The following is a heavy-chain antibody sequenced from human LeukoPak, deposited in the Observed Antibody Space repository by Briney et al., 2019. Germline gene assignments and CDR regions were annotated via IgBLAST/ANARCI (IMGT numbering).Heavy chain of an antibody. Sequence: SETLSLTCTVSGGSISSYYWSWIRQPPGKGLEWIGYIYYSGSTNYNPSLKSRVTISVDTSKNQFSLKLSSVTAADTAVYYCARGRGGFGAFDIWGQGTMVTVSS. V-gene: IGHV4-59*12. CDR2: IYYSGST. CDR3: ARGRGGFGAFDI. J-gene: IGHJ3*02. CDR1: GGSISSYY. D-gene: IGHD3-10*01.